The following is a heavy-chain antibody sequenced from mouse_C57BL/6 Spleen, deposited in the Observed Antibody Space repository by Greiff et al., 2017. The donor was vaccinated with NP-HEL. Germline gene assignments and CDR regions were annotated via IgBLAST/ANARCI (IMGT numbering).Heavy chain of an antibody. CDR1: GFTFSDYY. CDR2: INYDGSST. J-gene: IGHJ2*01. Sequence: VKLVESEGGLVQPGSSMKLSCTASGFTFSDYYMAWVRQVPEKGLEWVANINYDGSSTYYLDSLKSRFIISRDNAKNILYLQMSSLKSEDTATYYCARGWYYGSTFYYFDYWGQGTTLTVSS. D-gene: IGHD1-1*01. CDR3: ARGWYYGSTFYYFDY. V-gene: IGHV5-16*01.